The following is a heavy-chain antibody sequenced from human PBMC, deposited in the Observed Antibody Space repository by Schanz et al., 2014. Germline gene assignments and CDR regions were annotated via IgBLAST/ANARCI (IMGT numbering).Heavy chain of an antibody. Sequence: EVQLVESGGGLVQPRGSLRLSCAASEFSFSSFGMNWVRQAPGKGLEWVSSISSGGRNISYADSLKGRFTISRDNYKNTLYLQMNSLSAEDTAVYFCARPFLGYYGDLAYWGQGTLLTVSS. J-gene: IGHJ4*02. CDR1: EFSFSSFG. D-gene: IGHD4-17*01. CDR3: ARPFLGYYGDLAY. V-gene: IGHV3-48*01. CDR2: ISSGGRNI.